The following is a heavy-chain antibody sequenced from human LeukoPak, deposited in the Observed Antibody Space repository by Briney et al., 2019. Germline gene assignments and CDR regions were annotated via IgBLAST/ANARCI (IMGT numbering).Heavy chain of an antibody. CDR3: GKAADYGGDCDYDY. D-gene: IGHD4-23*01. Sequence: LSLTCTVSGGSISSYYWSWIRQPPGKGLEWVSGISWNSGNVGYADSVKGRFTISRDNAKNSLYLQMNSLRAEDTALYYCGKAADYGGDCDYDYWGQGTLVTVSS. CDR1: GGSISSYY. J-gene: IGHJ4*02. V-gene: IGHV3-9*01. CDR2: ISWNSGNV.